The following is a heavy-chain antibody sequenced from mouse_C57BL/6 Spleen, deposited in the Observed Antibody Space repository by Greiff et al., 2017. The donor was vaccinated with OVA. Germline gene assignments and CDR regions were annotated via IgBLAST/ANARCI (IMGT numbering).Heavy chain of an antibody. Sequence: VQLQQSGPELVKPWASVKISCTASGYAFSSSWMNWVKQRPGTGLEWIGRIYPGDGDTNYNGKFKGKATLTADKSSSTAYMQLSSLTSEDSAVYFCARSAQATDYWGQGTTLTVSS. D-gene: IGHD3-2*02. CDR2: IYPGDGDT. CDR1: GYAFSSSW. CDR3: ARSAQATDY. J-gene: IGHJ2*01. V-gene: IGHV1-82*01.